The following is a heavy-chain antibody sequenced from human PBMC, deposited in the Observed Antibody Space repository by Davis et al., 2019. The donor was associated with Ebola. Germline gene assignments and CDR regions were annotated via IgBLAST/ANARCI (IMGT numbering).Heavy chain of an antibody. CDR2: IYYSGST. CDR1: GGSISSYY. D-gene: IGHD3-22*01. Sequence: MPSETLSLTCTVPGGSISSYYWSWIRQPPGKGLEWIGYIYYSGSTNYNPSLKSRVTISVDTSKNQFSLKLSSVTAADTAVYYCARLEYYDSSGYLFDYWGQGTLVTVSS. J-gene: IGHJ4*02. CDR3: ARLEYYDSSGYLFDY. V-gene: IGHV4-59*08.